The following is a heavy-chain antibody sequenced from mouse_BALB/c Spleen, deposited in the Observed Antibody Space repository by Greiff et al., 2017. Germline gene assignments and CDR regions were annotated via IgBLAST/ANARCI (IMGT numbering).Heavy chain of an antibody. J-gene: IGHJ4*01. CDR3: ARRGDGYYHYYAMDY. D-gene: IGHD2-3*01. Sequence: VQLQESGAELVRPGTSVKVSCKASGYAFTNYLIEWVKQRPGQGLEWIGVINPGSGGNNYNEKFKGKATLTADKSSSTAYMQLSSLTSDDSAVYFCARRGDGYYHYYAMDYWGQGTSVTVSS. CDR2: INPGSGGN. CDR1: GYAFTNYL. V-gene: IGHV1-54*01.